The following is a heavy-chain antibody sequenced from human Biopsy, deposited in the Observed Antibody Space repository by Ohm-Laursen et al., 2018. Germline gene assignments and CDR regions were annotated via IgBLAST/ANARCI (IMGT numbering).Heavy chain of an antibody. J-gene: IGHJ6*02. Sequence: SETLSLTCTVSGGSISSHYWSWIRQPPGKGLEWIGYIYNRGSTKYNSSLKSRVTISVDTSKSQFSLTVRSVTAADTAMYYCARGQDSSYLAYGMDVWGQGTTVTVSS. V-gene: IGHV4-59*11. CDR3: ARGQDSSYLAYGMDV. CDR2: IYNRGST. CDR1: GGSISSHY. D-gene: IGHD6-19*01.